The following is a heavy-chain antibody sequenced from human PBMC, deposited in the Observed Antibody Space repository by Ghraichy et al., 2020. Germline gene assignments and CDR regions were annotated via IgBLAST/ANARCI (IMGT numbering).Heavy chain of an antibody. V-gene: IGHV3-74*01. CDR1: GFTFSSYW. CDR2: ISSDGGST. CDR3: ARHLVGAAGGMDV. J-gene: IGHJ6*02. D-gene: IGHD6-25*01. Sequence: GGSLRLSCTASGFTFSSYWMPWVRQAPGKGLVWVSHISSDGGSTTYADSVKGRFTVSRDNAKNTLYLQMNSLRAEDTAVYYCARHLVGAAGGMDVWGQGTTVTVSS.